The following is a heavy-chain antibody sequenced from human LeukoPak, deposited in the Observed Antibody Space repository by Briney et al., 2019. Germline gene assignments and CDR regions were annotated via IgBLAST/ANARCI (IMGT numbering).Heavy chain of an antibody. V-gene: IGHV3-48*03. CDR2: ISSSGSTI. J-gene: IGHJ4*02. Sequence: PGGSLRLSCAASGFTFSSYEMNWVRQAPGKGLEWVSYISSSGSTIYYADSVKGRFTISRDNAKNSPYLQMNSLRAEDTAVYYCAREKSSGGDYWGQGTLVTVSS. CDR1: GFTFSSYE. CDR3: AREKSSGGDY. D-gene: IGHD6-19*01.